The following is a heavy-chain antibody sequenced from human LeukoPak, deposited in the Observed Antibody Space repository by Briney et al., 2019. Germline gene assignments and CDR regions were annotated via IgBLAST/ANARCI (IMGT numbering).Heavy chain of an antibody. CDR3: ARQEGVAGTYFDY. Sequence: GESLKISCKGSGYSFTNYWIAWVRQMPGKGLEWMGIIYPRDSDTRYSPSFQGQVTISVDKSISTASLQWSCLKASDTAMYYRARQEGVAGTYFDYWGQGTLVTVSS. CDR1: GYSFTNYW. J-gene: IGHJ4*02. V-gene: IGHV5-51*01. D-gene: IGHD6-19*01. CDR2: IYPRDSDT.